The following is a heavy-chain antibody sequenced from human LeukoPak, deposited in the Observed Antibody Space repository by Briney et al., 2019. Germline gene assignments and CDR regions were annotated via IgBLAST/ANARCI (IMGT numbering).Heavy chain of an antibody. D-gene: IGHD3-22*01. CDR3: ARDPTGDYYDSSGYYYSRLDY. V-gene: IGHV3-7*01. J-gene: IGHJ4*02. Sequence: GGSLRLSCAASGFTFSSYWMHWVRQVPGKGLEWVANMKQDGREKYLVDSVKGRFTISRGNAKNSVYLQMNSLRAEDTAVYYCARDPTGDYYDSSGYYYSRLDYWGQGTLVTVSS. CDR2: MKQDGREK. CDR1: GFTFSSYW.